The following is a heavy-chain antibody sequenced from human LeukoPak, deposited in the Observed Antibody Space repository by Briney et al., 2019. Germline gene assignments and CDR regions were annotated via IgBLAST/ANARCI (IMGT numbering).Heavy chain of an antibody. V-gene: IGHV4-34*01. CDR1: GGSFSGYY. D-gene: IGHD1-26*01. Sequence: SETLSLTCAVYGGSFSGYYWSWTRQPPGKGLEWVGEINHSGSTNYNPSLKSRVTISVDTSKNQFSLKLSSVTAADTAVYYCARGWDRWGQGTLVTVSS. CDR3: ARGWDR. J-gene: IGHJ4*02. CDR2: INHSGST.